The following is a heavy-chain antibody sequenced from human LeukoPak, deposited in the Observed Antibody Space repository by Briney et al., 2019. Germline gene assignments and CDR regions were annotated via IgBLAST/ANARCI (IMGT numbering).Heavy chain of an antibody. CDR2: ISGSGGST. D-gene: IGHD1-26*01. CDR1: GFTFSRFP. J-gene: IGHJ4*02. CDR3: AGKSGSYLFY. V-gene: IGHV3-23*01. Sequence: PGGSLRLSCAASGFTFSRFPMSWVRQAPGKGLEWVSAISGSGGSTYYADSVKGRFTISRDNSKNTLYLQMNSLRAEDTAVYYCAGKSGSYLFYWGQGTLVTVSS.